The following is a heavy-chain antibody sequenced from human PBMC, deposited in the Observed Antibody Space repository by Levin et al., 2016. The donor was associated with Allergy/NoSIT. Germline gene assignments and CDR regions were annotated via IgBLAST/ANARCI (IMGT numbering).Heavy chain of an antibody. V-gene: IGHV4-34*01. CDR2: INHSGST. CDR1: GGSFSGYY. CDR3: ARTKGYNWNYNAFDI. J-gene: IGHJ3*02. Sequence: SETLSLTCAVYGGSFSGYYWSWIRQPPGKGLEWIGEINHSGSTNYNPSLKSRVTISVDTSKNQFSLKLSSVTAADTAVYYCARTKGYNWNYNAFDIWGQGTMVTVSS. D-gene: IGHD1-7*01.